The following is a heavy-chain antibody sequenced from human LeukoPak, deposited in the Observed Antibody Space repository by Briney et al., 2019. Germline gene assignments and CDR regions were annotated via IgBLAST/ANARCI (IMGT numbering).Heavy chain of an antibody. J-gene: IGHJ4*02. Sequence: GESLKISCKGSGYSFTSYWIRWVRQMPGKGLEWMGIIYPGDSDTRYSPSFQGQVTISADKSIRTAYLQWSSLKASDTAMYYCARHDGDDFWSGYYLDYWGQGTLVTVSS. CDR3: ARHDGDDFWSGYYLDY. CDR1: GYSFTSYW. CDR2: IYPGDSDT. D-gene: IGHD3-3*01. V-gene: IGHV5-51*01.